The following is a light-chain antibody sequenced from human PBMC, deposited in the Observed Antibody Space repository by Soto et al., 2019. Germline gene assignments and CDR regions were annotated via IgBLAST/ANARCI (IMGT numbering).Light chain of an antibody. J-gene: IGKJ4*01. CDR2: EAS. CDR3: QQHANWPLT. CDR1: QSVGNN. V-gene: IGKV3-11*01. Sequence: EIVLTQSPATLSFSPGERATLSCRASQSVGNNLAWYQQKPGQAPGLLIYEASTRATGIPARFSGSGSGTEFTLTISSLEPEDFAVYYCQQHANWPLTFGGGTKVDIK.